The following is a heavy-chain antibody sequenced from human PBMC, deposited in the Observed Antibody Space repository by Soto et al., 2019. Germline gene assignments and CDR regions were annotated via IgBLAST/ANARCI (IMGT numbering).Heavy chain of an antibody. CDR1: GGSISSSSYY. J-gene: IGHJ4*02. V-gene: IGHV4-39*01. Sequence: LSLTCTVSGGSISSSSYYWGWIRQPPGKGLEWIGSIYYSGSTYYNPSLKSRVTISVDTSKNQFSLKLSSVTAADTAVYYCARRTATGGSYFDYWGQGTLVTVSS. D-gene: IGHD1-26*01. CDR2: IYYSGST. CDR3: ARRTATGGSYFDY.